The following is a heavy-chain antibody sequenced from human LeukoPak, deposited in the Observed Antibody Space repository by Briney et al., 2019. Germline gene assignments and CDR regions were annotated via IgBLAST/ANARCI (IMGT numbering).Heavy chain of an antibody. Sequence: GESLKISCNGSGYSFTSYWIVWLLQLPGKSLVWMGIIYPGDSDTRYNPSFQGQVTISADKSIRTAYLQWSSLKASDTAMYYCARLSRDGYNTYYFDYWGQGTLVTVSS. CDR2: IYPGDSDT. CDR3: ARLSRDGYNTYYFDY. CDR1: GYSFTSYW. J-gene: IGHJ4*02. D-gene: IGHD5-24*01. V-gene: IGHV5-51*01.